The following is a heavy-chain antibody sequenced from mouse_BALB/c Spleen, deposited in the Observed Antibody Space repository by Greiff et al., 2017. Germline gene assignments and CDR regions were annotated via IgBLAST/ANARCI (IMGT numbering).Heavy chain of an antibody. CDR3: TRSNWDYFDY. CDR2: INPSNGGT. CDR1: GYTFTSYY. Sequence: VQLHQSGAELVKPGASVKLSFKASGYTFTSYYMYWVKQRPGQGLEWIGEINPSNGGTNFNEKFKSKATLTVDKSSSTAYMQLSSLTSEDSAVYYCTRSNWDYFDYWGQGTTLTVSS. V-gene: IGHV1S81*02. J-gene: IGHJ2*01. D-gene: IGHD4-1*01.